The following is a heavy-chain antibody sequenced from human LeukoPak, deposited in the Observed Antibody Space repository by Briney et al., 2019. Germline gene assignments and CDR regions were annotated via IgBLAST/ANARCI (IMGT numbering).Heavy chain of an antibody. CDR2: IYGNGRA. D-gene: IGHD6-19*01. CDR3: ARTPVADTDWDGFDV. J-gene: IGHJ6*02. Sequence: PSETLALTRTGSGVHISNVRYYWSGIRQPAGHGLEWIGRIYGNGRANYNPSLKSRGTISVDTSKAEFSLKLTSVTAADTAVYYCARTPVADTDWDGFDVWGQGTTVTVSS. V-gene: IGHV4-61*02. CDR1: GVHISNVRYY.